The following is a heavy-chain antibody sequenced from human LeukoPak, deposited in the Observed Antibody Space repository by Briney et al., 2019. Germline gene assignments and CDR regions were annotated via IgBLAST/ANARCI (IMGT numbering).Heavy chain of an antibody. J-gene: IGHJ4*02. D-gene: IGHD2-2*01. V-gene: IGHV4-34*01. CDR3: ARGRSIVVVPAATSLFDY. Sequence: SETLSLTCAVYGGSFSGYYWSWIRQPPGKGLEWIGEINHSGSNNYNPSLKSRVTISVDTSKNQFSLKLSPVTAADTAVYYCARGRSIVVVPAATSLFDYWGQGTLVTVSS. CDR1: GGSFSGYY. CDR2: INHSGSN.